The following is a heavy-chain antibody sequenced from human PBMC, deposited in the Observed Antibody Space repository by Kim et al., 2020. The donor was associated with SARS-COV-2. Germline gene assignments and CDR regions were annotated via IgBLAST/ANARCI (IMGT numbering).Heavy chain of an antibody. CDR2: TSHDGSEK. CDR3: ARDESGGGYNEIDY. V-gene: IGHV3-30-3*01. Sequence: GWSLRLSCAASGFTFSSYGMHWVRQAPGKGLESVAVTSHDGSEKYYADSVKGRFTISRDNSKNTLYLQINSLRVEDTAVYYCARDESGGGYNEIDYWGQGTLVTVSS. D-gene: IGHD2-15*01. CDR1: GFTFSSYG. J-gene: IGHJ4*02.